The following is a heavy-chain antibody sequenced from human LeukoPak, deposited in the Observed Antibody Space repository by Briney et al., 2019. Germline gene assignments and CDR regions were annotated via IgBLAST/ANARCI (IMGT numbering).Heavy chain of an antibody. CDR2: IYYSGST. CDR3: AGNSSGWYRAFDI. D-gene: IGHD6-19*01. V-gene: IGHV4-30-4*01. J-gene: IGHJ3*02. CDR1: GGSISSGDYY. Sequence: SETLSLTCTVSGGSISSGDYYWSWIRQPPGKGLEWIGYIYYSGSTYYNPSLKSRVTISVDTSKNQFSLELSSVTAADTSVYYCAGNSSGWYRAFDIWGQGTMVTVSS.